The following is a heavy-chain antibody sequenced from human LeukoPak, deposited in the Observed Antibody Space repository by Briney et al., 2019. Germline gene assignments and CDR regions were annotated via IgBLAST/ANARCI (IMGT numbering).Heavy chain of an antibody. CDR2: ISSSSSTI. Sequence: GGSLRLSCAASGFTFSSYWMHWVRQAPGKGLEWVSYISSSSSTIYYADSVKGRFTISRDNAKNSLYLQMNSLRDEDTAVYYCARGPPGYDFWSGYIDYWGQGTLVTVSS. CDR1: GFTFSSYW. J-gene: IGHJ4*02. CDR3: ARGPPGYDFWSGYIDY. V-gene: IGHV3-48*02. D-gene: IGHD3-3*01.